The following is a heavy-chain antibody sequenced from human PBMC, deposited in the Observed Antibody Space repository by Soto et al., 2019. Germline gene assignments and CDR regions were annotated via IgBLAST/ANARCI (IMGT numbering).Heavy chain of an antibody. CDR2: VNPSDGRT. V-gene: IGHV1-46*01. D-gene: IGHD6-19*01. Sequence: ASVKVSCKTSGYPFTTFHIHWVRQAPGQGLDWMGIVNPSDGRTNYAQKFQGRVTMTRDTSTGTVYMELSSLRSEETAVYFCAREAPGSGWYFFDYWGQGTLVTVSS. CDR1: GYPFTTFH. CDR3: AREAPGSGWYFFDY. J-gene: IGHJ4*02.